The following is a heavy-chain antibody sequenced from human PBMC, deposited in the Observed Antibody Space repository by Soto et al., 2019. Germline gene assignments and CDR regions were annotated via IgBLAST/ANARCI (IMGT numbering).Heavy chain of an antibody. Sequence: QITLNESGPTVVKPAETLTLTCTFSGFSLTTSVVGVGWIRQSPGKAPEWLALPYWEDAKLYSESLKTRLTTTQYTSKIQVLLMMASVETSVTGTYYCAHRILRTVFELVKATAIYFDLWGQVTPVVVSS. CDR1: GFSLTTSVVG. V-gene: IGHV2-5*02. D-gene: IGHD3-3*01. CDR3: AHRILRTVFELVKATAIYFDL. J-gene: IGHJ4*02. CDR2: PYWEDAK.